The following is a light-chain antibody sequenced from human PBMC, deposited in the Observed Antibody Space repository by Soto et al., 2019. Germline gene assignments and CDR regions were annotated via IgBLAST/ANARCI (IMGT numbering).Light chain of an antibody. CDR3: QQYDSSPPFALT. CDR2: GAS. Sequence: EIVMTQSPATLSVSPGEIATLSCRASQSVSSNLAWYQQKPGQAPRLLIYGASTRATGIPARFSGSGSGTEFTLTINRLEPEDFAVYYCQQYDSSPPFALTFGGGTKVDIK. J-gene: IGKJ4*01. CDR1: QSVSSN. V-gene: IGKV3-15*01.